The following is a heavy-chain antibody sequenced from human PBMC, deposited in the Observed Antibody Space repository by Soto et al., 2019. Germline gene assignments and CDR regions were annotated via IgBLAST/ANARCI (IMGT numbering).Heavy chain of an antibody. CDR1: GYTLTELS. D-gene: IGHD3-3*01. CDR3: ATTGGVLRFLEWSPPNYYYYGMDV. V-gene: IGHV1-24*01. Sequence: ASVKVSCKVSGYTLTELSMHWVRQAPGKGLEWMGGFDPEDGETIYAQKFQGRVTRTEDTSTDTAYMELSSLRSEDTAVYYCATTGGVLRFLEWSPPNYYYYGMDVWGQGTTVTVSS. CDR2: FDPEDGET. J-gene: IGHJ6*02.